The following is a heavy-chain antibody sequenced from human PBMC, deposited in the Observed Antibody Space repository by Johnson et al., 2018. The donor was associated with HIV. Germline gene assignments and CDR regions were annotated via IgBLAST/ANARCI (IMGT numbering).Heavy chain of an antibody. D-gene: IGHD4-23*01. Sequence: QVQLVESGGGVVQPGRSLRLSCAASGFTFSSYAMHWVRQAPGKGLEWVAVISYDGSKKYYADSVRGRFTISRDNSKNTRDLQMNSLRDEDTAVYYCARGEDYGGNFGALDIWGQGTMVTVSS. V-gene: IGHV3-30-3*01. CDR1: GFTFSSYA. J-gene: IGHJ3*02. CDR2: ISYDGSKK. CDR3: ARGEDYGGNFGALDI.